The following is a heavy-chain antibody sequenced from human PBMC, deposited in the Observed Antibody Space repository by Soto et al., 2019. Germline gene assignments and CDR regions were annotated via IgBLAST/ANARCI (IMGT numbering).Heavy chain of an antibody. CDR2: ISYDGSNK. Sequence: GSLRLSCAASGFTFSSYAMHWVRQAPGKGLEWVAVISYDGSNKYYADSVKGRFTISRDNSKNTLYLQMNSLRAEDTAVYYCASDCPYDYWGQGTLVTVSS. J-gene: IGHJ4*02. V-gene: IGHV3-30-3*01. CDR3: ASDCPYDY. CDR1: GFTFSSYA.